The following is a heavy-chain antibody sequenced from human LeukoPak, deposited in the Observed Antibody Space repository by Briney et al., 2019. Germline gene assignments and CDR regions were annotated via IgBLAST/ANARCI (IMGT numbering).Heavy chain of an antibody. Sequence: GGSLTLSCAASAFTFSRYYMSWVRQAPEKGLEWVASIKPDGSEKYYVDSVKGLFTISRDNPEKSLYLQMHSLRVEDTAVYYCAKDGDGIEAPFDYWGQGTLVTVSS. CDR3: AKDGDGIEAPFDY. D-gene: IGHD5-24*01. CDR1: AFTFSRYY. CDR2: IKPDGSEK. V-gene: IGHV3-7*01. J-gene: IGHJ4*02.